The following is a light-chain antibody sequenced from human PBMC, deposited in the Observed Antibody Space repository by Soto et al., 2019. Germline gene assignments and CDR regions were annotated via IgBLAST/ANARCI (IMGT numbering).Light chain of an antibody. CDR3: QHSKTWT. Sequence: DIQMTQSPSTLSASVGDRFTITCLASQSISSWLAWYEQKPGKAAKLLIYDASSLESGVPSRFSGSGSGTEFTLTISSLQPEDLATYSCQHSKTWTFGQGTKVDIK. J-gene: IGKJ1*01. CDR1: QSISSW. CDR2: DAS. V-gene: IGKV1-5*01.